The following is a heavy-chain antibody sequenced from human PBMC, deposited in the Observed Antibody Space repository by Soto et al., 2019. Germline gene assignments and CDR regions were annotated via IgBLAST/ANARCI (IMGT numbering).Heavy chain of an antibody. V-gene: IGHV3-11*01. J-gene: IGHJ4*02. CDR3: GRLAVAGTHYFDN. Sequence: QVQLVESGGGLVKPGGSLRLSCAASGFSFSDYYMSWIRQAPGKGLEFGSYITHIGSIIHYDDSVKGRLTISRDNTKNSLYLQMNSLRAEDKAVYYCGRLAVAGTHYFDNWGQGTLVTVSS. CDR2: ITHIGSII. CDR1: GFSFSDYY. D-gene: IGHD6-19*01.